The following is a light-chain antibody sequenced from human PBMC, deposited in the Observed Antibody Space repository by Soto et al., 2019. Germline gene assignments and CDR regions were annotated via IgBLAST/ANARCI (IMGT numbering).Light chain of an antibody. CDR1: QSIRAW. J-gene: IGKJ1*01. V-gene: IGKV1-5*03. Sequence: DIQMTQSPSTLSASVGDRASITCRASQSIRAWLAWYQQKPGKAPKLLLYKASSLQSGVSSRFSGSGSGTDFTLTISSLQPDDSATYYCQQYVNYPWTFGQGTKLEIK. CDR2: KAS. CDR3: QQYVNYPWT.